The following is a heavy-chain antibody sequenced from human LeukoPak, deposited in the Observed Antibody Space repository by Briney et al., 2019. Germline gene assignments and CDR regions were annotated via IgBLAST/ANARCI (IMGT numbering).Heavy chain of an antibody. CDR3: ARVSYDSSGYAEYYFDY. Sequence: GGSLRLSCAASGFTFSSYSMNWVRQAPGKGLEWVSSISSSSSYIYYADSVKGRFTISRDNAKNSLYLQMNSLRAEDTAVYYCARVSYDSSGYAEYYFDYWGQGTLVTVSS. D-gene: IGHD3-22*01. V-gene: IGHV3-21*01. J-gene: IGHJ4*02. CDR2: ISSSSSYI. CDR1: GFTFSSYS.